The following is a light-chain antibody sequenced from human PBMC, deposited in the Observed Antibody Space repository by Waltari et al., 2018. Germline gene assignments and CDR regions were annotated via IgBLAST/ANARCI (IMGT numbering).Light chain of an antibody. V-gene: IGLV2-8*01. CDR1: SSDVGGYNY. J-gene: IGLJ3*02. CDR2: EVS. CDR3: SSYAGSNNSQV. Sequence: QSALTQPPSASGSPGQSVTISCTGTSSDVGGYNYVSWYQQHPGKAPKLMIYEVSKRPSWVPDRFSGSKSGNTASLTVSGLQAEDEADYYCSSYAGSNNSQVFGGGTKLTVL.